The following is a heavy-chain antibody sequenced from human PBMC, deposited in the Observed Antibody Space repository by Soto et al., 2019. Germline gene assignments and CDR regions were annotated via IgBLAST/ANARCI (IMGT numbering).Heavy chain of an antibody. D-gene: IGHD2-15*01. V-gene: IGHV1-69*02. Sequence: SVKVSCKASGGTFSSYTISWVRQAPGQGLEWMGRIIPILGIANYTQKFQGRVTITADKSTSTAYMELSSLRSEDTAVYYCARGELGVVVAASDAFDIWGQGTMVTVSS. CDR1: GGTFSSYT. J-gene: IGHJ3*02. CDR3: ARGELGVVVAASDAFDI. CDR2: IIPILGIA.